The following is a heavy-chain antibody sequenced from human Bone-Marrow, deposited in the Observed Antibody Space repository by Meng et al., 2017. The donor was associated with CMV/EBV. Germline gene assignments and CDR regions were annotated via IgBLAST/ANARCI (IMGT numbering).Heavy chain of an antibody. CDR3: ARAWIQLWTFDY. J-gene: IGHJ4*02. D-gene: IGHD5-18*01. V-gene: IGHV4-39*01. CDR2: LYYTGIT. Sequence: HLQLQESGPRLVKPSETLSLTCTVSGGSITSDSYWGWIRQPPGKGLEWIGTLYYTGITYYNPSLKSRVTISVDTSKNQFSLKLSSVTAADTAVYYCARAWIQLWTFDYWGQGTLVTVSS. CDR1: GGSITSDSY.